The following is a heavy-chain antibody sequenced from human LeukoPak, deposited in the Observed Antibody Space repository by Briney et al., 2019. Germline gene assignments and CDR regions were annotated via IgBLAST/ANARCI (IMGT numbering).Heavy chain of an antibody. CDR2: INAGNGKT. Sequence: ASVTVSCKASGYTFTRYAMHWVRQAPGQRLEWMGWINAGNGKTKYSQKFQGRVTITRDTSASTAYMELSSLKSEDTAVYYCARGYYDILTGYSRTWFDPWGQGTLVTVSS. J-gene: IGHJ5*02. CDR1: GYTFTRYA. D-gene: IGHD3-9*01. CDR3: ARGYYDILTGYSRTWFDP. V-gene: IGHV1-3*01.